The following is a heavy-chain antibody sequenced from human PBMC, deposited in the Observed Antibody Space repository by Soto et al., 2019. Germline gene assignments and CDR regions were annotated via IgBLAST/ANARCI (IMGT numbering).Heavy chain of an antibody. CDR2: ISASGGST. CDR3: AKGGIKWIQLPKIFDY. J-gene: IGHJ4*02. V-gene: IGHV3-23*01. CDR1: GFTFSNYA. Sequence: GGSLRLSCAASGFTFSNYAIIWVRQAPGKGLEWVSVISASGGSTKYADSVKGRFTISRDNSKNTLYLQMNSLRAEDTAVYYCAKGGIKWIQLPKIFDYWGQGTLVTVSS. D-gene: IGHD5-18*01.